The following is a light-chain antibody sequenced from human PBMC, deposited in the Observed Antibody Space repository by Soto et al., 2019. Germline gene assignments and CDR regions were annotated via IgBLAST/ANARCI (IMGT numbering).Light chain of an antibody. V-gene: IGKV3-20*01. CDR3: QQYGSSLWT. Sequence: EIVLTQSPATLSLSPGERATLSCRASQSVSSYLAWYQHKPGQAPRLLIYDASNRATGIPARFSGSGSGTDFTLTISRLEPEDFAVYYCQQYGSSLWTFGQGTKVDIK. CDR2: DAS. J-gene: IGKJ1*01. CDR1: QSVSSY.